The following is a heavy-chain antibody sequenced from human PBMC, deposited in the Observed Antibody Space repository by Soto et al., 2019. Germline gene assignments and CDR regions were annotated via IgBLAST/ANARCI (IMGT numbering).Heavy chain of an antibody. D-gene: IGHD7-27*01. CDR1: GLTFRSSG. Sequence: LIHCCASAGLTFRSSGMSWVRKTQGKGLEWVSAISGSGGSTYYADSVKGRFTISRDNSKNTLYLQMNSLRAEDTAVYYCAKGVPHTLGPAHLDYRGQATSVSGSS. J-gene: IGHJ4*02. CDR2: ISGSGGST. CDR3: AKGVPHTLGPAHLDY. V-gene: IGHV3-23*01.